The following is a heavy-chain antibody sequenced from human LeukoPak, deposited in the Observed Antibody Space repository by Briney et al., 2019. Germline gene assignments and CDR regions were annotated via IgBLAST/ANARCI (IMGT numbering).Heavy chain of an antibody. V-gene: IGHV3-15*01. Sequence: GGSLRLSCAASGCTFSDACMTWVRQAPGKGLECVGFIQSKTDGGTTDSATPVKGRFTVSRDDSKNTLYLQMNSLKTEDTAVYYCTTWSSQFDHWGQGTLVTVSS. J-gene: IGHJ4*02. CDR2: IQSKTDGGTT. CDR1: GCTFSDAC. D-gene: IGHD6-6*01. CDR3: TTWSSQFDH.